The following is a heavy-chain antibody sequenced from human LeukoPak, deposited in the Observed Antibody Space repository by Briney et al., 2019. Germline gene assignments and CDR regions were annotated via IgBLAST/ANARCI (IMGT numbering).Heavy chain of an antibody. J-gene: IGHJ4*02. CDR3: ARGTFWSGYYLDY. D-gene: IGHD3-3*01. CDR2: IYSGGST. CDR1: GFTVSSNY. Sequence: PGGSLRLSCAASGFTVSSNYMSWVRQAPGKGLEWVSVIYSGGSTYYADSVKGRFTISRDNSKNTLYLQMNSLRAEDTAVYYCARGTFWSGYYLDYWGQGTLVTVSS. V-gene: IGHV3-53*01.